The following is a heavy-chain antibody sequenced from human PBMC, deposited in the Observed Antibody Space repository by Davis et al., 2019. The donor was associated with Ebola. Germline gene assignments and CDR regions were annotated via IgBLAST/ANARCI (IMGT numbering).Heavy chain of an antibody. Sequence: PGGSLRLSCAASGFTFDDYAMHWVRQAPGKGLEWVSGISWNSGSIGYADSVKGRFTISRDNAKNSLYLQMNSLRAEDTALYYCAKDMERTIFGVVFDYWGQGTLVTVSS. D-gene: IGHD3-3*01. V-gene: IGHV3-9*01. CDR2: ISWNSGSI. J-gene: IGHJ4*02. CDR1: GFTFDDYA. CDR3: AKDMERTIFGVVFDY.